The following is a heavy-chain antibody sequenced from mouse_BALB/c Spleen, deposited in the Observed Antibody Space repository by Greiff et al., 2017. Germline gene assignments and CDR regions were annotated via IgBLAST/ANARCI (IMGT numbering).Heavy chain of an antibody. J-gene: IGHJ2*01. CDR1: GFAFSSYD. Sequence: EVNVVESGGGLVKPGGSLKLSCAASGFAFSSYDMSWVRQTPEKRLEWVAYISSGGGSTYYPDTVKGRFTISRDNAKNTLYLQMSSLKSEDTAMYYCARQEGNGDYFDYWGQGTTLTVAS. V-gene: IGHV5-12-1*01. CDR3: ARQEGNGDYFDY. D-gene: IGHD2-1*01. CDR2: ISSGGGST.